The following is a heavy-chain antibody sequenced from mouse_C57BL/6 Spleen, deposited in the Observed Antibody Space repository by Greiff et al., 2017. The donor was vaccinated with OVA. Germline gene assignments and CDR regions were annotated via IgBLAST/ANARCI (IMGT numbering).Heavy chain of an antibody. J-gene: IGHJ2*01. CDR2: INPNNGGT. Sequence: VQLQQSGPELVKPGASVKISCKASGYTFTDYYMNWVKQSHGKSLEWIGDINPNNGGTSYNQKFKGKATLTVDKSSSTAYMELRSLTSEDSAVYYCARSDSSGYVGYWGQGTTLTVSS. CDR1: GYTFTDYY. CDR3: ARSDSSGYVGY. D-gene: IGHD3-2*02. V-gene: IGHV1-26*01.